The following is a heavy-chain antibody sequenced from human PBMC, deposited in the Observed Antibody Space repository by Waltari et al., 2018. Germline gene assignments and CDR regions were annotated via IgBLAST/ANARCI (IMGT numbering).Heavy chain of an antibody. D-gene: IGHD2-21*01. CDR2: IGPSGDST. J-gene: IGHJ4*02. CDR3: AKDRDESQPYCGSDCYWDS. Sequence: EVQLLESGGGLVQPGGSLRLSCAASGFTFKNYDMSWVRQAPGKGLGWVSAIGPSGDSTLYVDSVKGRFTISRDNSKNILYLQLNSLRAEDTAVYYCAKDRDESQPYCGSDCYWDSWGQGTLVTVSS. CDR1: GFTFKNYD. V-gene: IGHV3-23*01.